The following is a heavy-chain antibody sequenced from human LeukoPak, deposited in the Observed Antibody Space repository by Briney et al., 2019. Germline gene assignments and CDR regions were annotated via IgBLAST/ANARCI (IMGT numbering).Heavy chain of an antibody. CDR2: ISSSGSNI. D-gene: IGHD1-26*01. Sequence: IPGRSLTLSCAASGFTFSDYYMSWIRQAPGGGLEWVSYISSSGSNIYYAASVKGRFTISRDNAKNSLYLQMNRLRAEDTAFYHCARVRGEGAHIDSWGQGTLVTVSS. CDR3: ARVRGEGAHIDS. CDR1: GFTFSDYY. J-gene: IGHJ4*02. V-gene: IGHV3-11*01.